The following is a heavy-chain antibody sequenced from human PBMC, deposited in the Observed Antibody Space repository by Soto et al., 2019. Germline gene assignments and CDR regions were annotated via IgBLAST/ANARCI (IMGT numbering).Heavy chain of an antibody. Sequence: SETLSLTCTVSGGSISSGGYYWSWIRQHPGKGLEWIGYIYYSGSTYYNPSLKSRVTISVDTSKNQFSLKLGSVTAADTAVYYCARDLGPDTAMQGRIFDYWGQGTLVTVSS. CDR1: GGSISSGGYY. CDR2: IYYSGST. CDR3: ARDLGPDTAMQGRIFDY. V-gene: IGHV4-31*03. D-gene: IGHD5-18*01. J-gene: IGHJ4*02.